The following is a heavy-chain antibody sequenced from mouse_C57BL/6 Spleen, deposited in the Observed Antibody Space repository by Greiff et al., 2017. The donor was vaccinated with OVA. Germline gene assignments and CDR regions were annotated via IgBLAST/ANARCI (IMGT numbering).Heavy chain of an antibody. Sequence: QVQLQQSGAELVRPGASVKLSCKASGYTFTDYYINWVKQRPGQGLEWIARIYPGSGNTYYNEKFKGKATLTAEKSSSTAYMQLSSLTSEDSAVYFCAREEATGTEFAYWGQGTLVTVSA. D-gene: IGHD4-1*02. V-gene: IGHV1-76*01. J-gene: IGHJ3*01. CDR2: IYPGSGNT. CDR3: AREEATGTEFAY. CDR1: GYTFTDYY.